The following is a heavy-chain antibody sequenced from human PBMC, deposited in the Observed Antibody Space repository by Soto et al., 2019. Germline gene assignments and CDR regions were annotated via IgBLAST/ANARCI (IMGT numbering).Heavy chain of an antibody. CDR3: ARGSAHIQVQTFDY. D-gene: IGHD1-1*01. Sequence: EVHLVESGGGLVKSGGSLRVSCTASGFTFSDYSMHWVRQAPGKGLGWVSSISPPGGAIYNADSVKGRFTISRDNAKNSLFLQMNSLRAEDTAVYSCARGSAHIQVQTFDYWGQGTLVTVSS. CDR2: ISPPGGAI. V-gene: IGHV3-21*01. CDR1: GFTFSDYS. J-gene: IGHJ4*02.